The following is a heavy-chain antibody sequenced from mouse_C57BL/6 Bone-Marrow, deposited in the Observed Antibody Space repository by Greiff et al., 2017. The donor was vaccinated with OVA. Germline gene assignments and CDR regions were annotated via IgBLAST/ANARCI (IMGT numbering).Heavy chain of an antibody. CDR2: FYPGSGSI. D-gene: IGHD1-1*01. J-gene: IGHJ3*01. Sequence: QVQLQQSGAELVKPGASVKLSCKASGYTFTEYTIHWVKQRSGQGLEWIGWFYPGSGSIKYNEKFKDKATLTADKSSSTGYMELSRLTAEDSAVYFCARHEAYYYGSSYAWFAYWGQGTLVTVSA. V-gene: IGHV1-62-2*01. CDR1: GYTFTEYT. CDR3: ARHEAYYYGSSYAWFAY.